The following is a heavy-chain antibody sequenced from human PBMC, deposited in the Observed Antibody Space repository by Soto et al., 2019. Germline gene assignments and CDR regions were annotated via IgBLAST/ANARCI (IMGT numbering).Heavy chain of an antibody. CDR3: VSPWSDRTYYHFGLDV. J-gene: IGHJ6*02. CDR1: GFTFSSYA. V-gene: IGHV3-23*01. Sequence: GGSLRLSCAASGFTFSSYAMSWVRQAPGKGLEWVAVRSGSGYSTNYADSVKGRFTISRDNSKSTLYLQMDSLRAEDTATYYCVSPWSDRTYYHFGLDVWGQGTTVTVSS. CDR2: RSGSGYST. D-gene: IGHD3-3*01.